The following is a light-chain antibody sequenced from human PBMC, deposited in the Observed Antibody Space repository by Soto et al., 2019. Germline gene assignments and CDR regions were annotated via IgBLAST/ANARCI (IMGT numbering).Light chain of an antibody. Sequence: DIQLTQSPSFLSASVGDRLTITCRASQDISTYLTWYQQNPGKAPKLLIYTASTLQSGVPSRFSGSGSGTEFTLTISSLQPEDFETYYCQQLHSFPPTFVQGTKVEIK. J-gene: IGKJ1*01. CDR3: QQLHSFPPT. V-gene: IGKV1-9*01. CDR1: QDISTY. CDR2: TAS.